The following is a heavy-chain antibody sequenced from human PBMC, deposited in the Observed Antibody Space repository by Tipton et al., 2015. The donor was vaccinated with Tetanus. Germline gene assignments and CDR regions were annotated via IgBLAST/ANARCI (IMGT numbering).Heavy chain of an antibody. CDR3: ARDRGIAAGWFDP. CDR2: IYYSGST. J-gene: IGHJ5*02. V-gene: IGHV4-39*02. CDR1: GGSISSSSYY. D-gene: IGHD6-13*01. Sequence: TLSLTCTVSGGSISSSSYYWGWIRQPPGKGLEWIGSIYYSGSTYYNPSLKSRVTISVDTSKNQFSLKLSSVTAADTAVYYCARDRGIAAGWFDPWGQGTLVTVSS.